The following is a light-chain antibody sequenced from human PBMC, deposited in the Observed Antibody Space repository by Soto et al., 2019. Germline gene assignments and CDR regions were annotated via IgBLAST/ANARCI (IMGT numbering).Light chain of an antibody. V-gene: IGLV7-43*01. CDR2: STT. CDR3: MLSYTGARPVV. J-gene: IGLJ2*01. Sequence: QTVVTQEPSLTVSPGGTVTLTCASSTGPVTSGFYPHWVQQKPGQAPRTLIYSTTNKHSWTPARFSGSLLGGKAALTLSGAQPEDEADYYCMLSYTGARPVVFGGGTKLTVL. CDR1: TGPVTSGFY.